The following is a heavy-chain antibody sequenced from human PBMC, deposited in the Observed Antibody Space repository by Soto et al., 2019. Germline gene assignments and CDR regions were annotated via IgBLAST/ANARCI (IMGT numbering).Heavy chain of an antibody. Sequence: PGGSLRLSCAASGFTFSNAWMSWVRQAPGKGLEWVGRIKSKTDGGTTDYAAPVRGRFTTSIDSSRTTVYLQMRDLRPEDTALYFCATWHLRDHAYDIWGQGTMVTVSS. CDR2: IKSKTDGGTT. J-gene: IGHJ3*02. D-gene: IGHD5-12*01. CDR3: ATWHLRDHAYDI. V-gene: IGHV3-15*01. CDR1: GFTFSNAW.